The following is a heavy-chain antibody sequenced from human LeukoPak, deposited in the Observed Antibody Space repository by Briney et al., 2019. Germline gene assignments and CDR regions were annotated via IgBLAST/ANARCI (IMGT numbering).Heavy chain of an antibody. CDR1: GFTFSSYA. D-gene: IGHD3-16*01. CDR3: ARLVEVLGDSFDI. V-gene: IGHV3-23*01. J-gene: IGHJ3*02. Sequence: GGSLRLSCAASGFTFSSYAMNWVRQAPGKGLEWVSGINGGGGSTYYADSVKGRFTISGDNPQNTLYLQMNSLRAGDTAVYYCARLVEVLGDSFDIWGQGTMVTVSS. CDR2: INGGGGST.